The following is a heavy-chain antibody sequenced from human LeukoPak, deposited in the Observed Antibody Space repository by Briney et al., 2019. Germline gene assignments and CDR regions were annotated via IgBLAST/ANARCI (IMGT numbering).Heavy chain of an antibody. Sequence: ASVKVSCKASGYTFTGYYMHWVRQAPGQGLEWMGWINPNSGGTSYAQKFQGRVTMTRDTSISTAYMELSRLRSDDTAVYYCAREAMVLTYYFDYWGQGTLVTVSS. J-gene: IGHJ4*02. CDR3: AREAMVLTYYFDY. D-gene: IGHD5-18*01. CDR1: GYTFTGYY. CDR2: INPNSGGT. V-gene: IGHV1-2*02.